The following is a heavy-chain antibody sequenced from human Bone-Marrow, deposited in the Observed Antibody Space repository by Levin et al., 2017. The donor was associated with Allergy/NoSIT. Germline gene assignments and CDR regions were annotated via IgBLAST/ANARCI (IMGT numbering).Heavy chain of an antibody. Sequence: GESLKISCAASGFTFSSYGMHWVRQAPGKGLEWVAVIWYDGSNKYYADSVKGRFTISRDNSKNTLYLQMNSLRAEDTAVYYCARDGEGVYYYYGMDGWGQGTTVTVSS. CDR1: GFTFSSYG. J-gene: IGHJ6*02. CDR2: IWYDGSNK. CDR3: ARDGEGVYYYYGMDG. V-gene: IGHV3-33*01. D-gene: IGHD4-17*01.